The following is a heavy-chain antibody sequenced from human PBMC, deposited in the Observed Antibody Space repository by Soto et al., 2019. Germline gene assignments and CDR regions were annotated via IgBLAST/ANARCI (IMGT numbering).Heavy chain of an antibody. J-gene: IGHJ4*02. V-gene: IGHV4-61*05. D-gene: IGHD5-18*01. CDR3: ARHRYSYGVYYFDY. CDR2: IYYSGST. Sequence: PSETLSLTCTISGGSISSSNYYWSWIRQPPGKGLEWIGYIYYSGSTNYNPSLTSRVTISVDTSKNQFSLKLSSVTAADTAVYYCARHRYSYGVYYFDYWGQGTLVNVSS. CDR1: GGSISSSNYY.